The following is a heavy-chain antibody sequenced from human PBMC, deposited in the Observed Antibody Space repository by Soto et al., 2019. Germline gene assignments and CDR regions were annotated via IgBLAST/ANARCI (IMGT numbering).Heavy chain of an antibody. V-gene: IGHV4-4*08. D-gene: IGHD6-13*01. Sequence: ATLSLTFSVSSASIRSYCWHWIRQHPGTGLEWIGYVYTSDYTRYSSSLKSRVTISVDTSKSQFYLRLNSVTAADTAVYYCASSAGNTGYFFYYNGMDVWGQATTVTVSS. J-gene: IGHJ6*02. CDR2: VYTSDYT. CDR1: SASIRSYC. CDR3: ASSAGNTGYFFYYNGMDV.